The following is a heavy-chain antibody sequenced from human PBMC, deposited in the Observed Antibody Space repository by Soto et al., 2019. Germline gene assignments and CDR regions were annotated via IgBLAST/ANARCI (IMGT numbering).Heavy chain of an antibody. V-gene: IGHV3-23*01. CDR2: ISGSDGKT. CDR1: GFSFISYA. CDR3: VRWSYLDY. D-gene: IGHD3-3*01. J-gene: IGHJ4*02. Sequence: GGSLRLSCAASGFSFISYAMSWVRQAPGKGLERVSTISGSDGKTFYADSVKGRFSISRDTSKNMLYLQMNNLRGDDTAVYYCVRWSYLDYWGQGTRVTVSS.